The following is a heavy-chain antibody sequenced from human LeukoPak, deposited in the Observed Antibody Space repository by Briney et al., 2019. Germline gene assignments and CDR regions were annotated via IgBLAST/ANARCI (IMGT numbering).Heavy chain of an antibody. CDR1: GFTFSSYS. Sequence: GGSLRLSCAASGFTFSSYSMNWGRQAPGERLEWGSSISSSSSYIYYADSVKGRFTVSRDNAKNSLYLQMNSLRAEDTAVYYCARGVWPRPEGNDAFDIWGQGTMVTVSS. V-gene: IGHV3-21*01. D-gene: IGHD5-12*01. CDR2: ISSSSSYI. CDR3: ARGVWPRPEGNDAFDI. J-gene: IGHJ3*02.